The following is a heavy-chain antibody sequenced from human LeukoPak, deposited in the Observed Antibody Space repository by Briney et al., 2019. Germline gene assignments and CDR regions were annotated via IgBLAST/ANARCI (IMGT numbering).Heavy chain of an antibody. CDR2: IYYSGST. D-gene: IGHD5-18*01. CDR1: GGSITSYY. CDR3: ARLYSSTLGRVFDY. J-gene: IGHJ4*02. Sequence: SETLSLTCTVSGGSITSYYWSWIRQPPGKGLEWIGYIYYSGSTNYNPSLKSRITISVDTSKNQFSLKLSSVTAADTAVYYCARLYSSTLGRVFDYWGQGTLVTVSS. V-gene: IGHV4-59*01.